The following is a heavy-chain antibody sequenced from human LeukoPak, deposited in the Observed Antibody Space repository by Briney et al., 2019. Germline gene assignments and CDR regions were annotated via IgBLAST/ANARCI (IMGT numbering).Heavy chain of an antibody. J-gene: IGHJ4*02. V-gene: IGHV1-46*01. CDR2: INPSGGST. D-gene: IGHD3-10*01. CDR3: ARVDGAIYYGSGSYHY. CDR1: GCTFTSYY. Sequence: ASVKVSCTASGCTFTSYYMHWVRQAPGQGLEWMGIINPSGGSTSYAQKFQGRVTMTRDTSTSTVYMELSSLRSEDTAVYYCARVDGAIYYGSGSYHYWGQGTLVTVSS.